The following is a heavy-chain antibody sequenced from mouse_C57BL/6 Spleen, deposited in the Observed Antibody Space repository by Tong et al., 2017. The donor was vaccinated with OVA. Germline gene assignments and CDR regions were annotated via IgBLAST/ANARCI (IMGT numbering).Heavy chain of an antibody. J-gene: IGHJ4*01. V-gene: IGHV5-17*01. CDR2: ISSGSSTI. Sequence: EVQLQESGGGLVKPGGSLKLSCAASGFTFSDYGMHWVRQAPEKGLEWVAYISSGSSTIYYADTVKGRFTISRDNAKNTLFLQMTSLRSEDTAMYYCARDYEDAMDYWGQGTSVTVSS. CDR1: GFTFSDYG. CDR3: ARDYEDAMDY. D-gene: IGHD2-4*01.